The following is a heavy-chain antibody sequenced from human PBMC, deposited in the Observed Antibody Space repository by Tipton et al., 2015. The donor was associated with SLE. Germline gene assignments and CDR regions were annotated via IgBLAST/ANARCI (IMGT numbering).Heavy chain of an antibody. D-gene: IGHD3/OR15-3a*01. CDR2: ISYDGSNN. J-gene: IGHJ4*02. CDR3: ARVGTGALFDY. Sequence: SLRLSCAASGFSFSSYGMNWVRQAPGKGLEWVAVISYDGSNNYYADSVKGRFTISRDNSKNTLYLQMNSLRAEDTAVYYCARVGTGALFDYWGQGTLVTVSS. CDR1: GFSFSSYG. V-gene: IGHV3-30*03.